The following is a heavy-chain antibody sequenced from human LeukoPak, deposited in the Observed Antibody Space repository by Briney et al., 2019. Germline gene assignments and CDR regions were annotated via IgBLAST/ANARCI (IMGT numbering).Heavy chain of an antibody. V-gene: IGHV3-48*03. D-gene: IGHD2-15*01. CDR2: ISSSGSTI. CDR3: AIYCSGGSCYSL. Sequence: PGGSLRLSCAASGFTFSSYEMNWVRQAPGKGPEWVSYISSSGSTIYYADSVKGRFTISRDSAKNSLYLQMNSLRAEDTAVYYCAIYCSGGSCYSLWGQGTLVTVSS. J-gene: IGHJ4*02. CDR1: GFTFSSYE.